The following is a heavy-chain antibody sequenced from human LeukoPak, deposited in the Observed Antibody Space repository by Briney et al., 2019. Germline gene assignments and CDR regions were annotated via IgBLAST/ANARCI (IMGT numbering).Heavy chain of an antibody. J-gene: IGHJ3*02. CDR2: IYTSGST. CDR1: GGSINYYY. CDR3: ARDLRDYIWGSYRFYAFDI. Sequence: SETLSLTCIVSGGSINYYYWGWIRQVAGKGLEWTGRIYTSGSTNYNPSLKSRITMSVDTSKNQFSLKLSSVTAADTAVYYCARDLRDYIWGSYRFYAFDIWGQGTMVTVSS. V-gene: IGHV4-4*07. D-gene: IGHD3-16*02.